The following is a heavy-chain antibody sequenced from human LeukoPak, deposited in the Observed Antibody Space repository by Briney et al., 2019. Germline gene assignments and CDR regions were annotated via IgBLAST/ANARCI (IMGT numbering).Heavy chain of an antibody. CDR1: GGSISSGGYY. CDR3: ARETHDPTMVRGVVDY. CDR2: IYYSGST. Sequence: KPSQTLSLTCTVSGGSISSGGYYWSWIRQPPGKGLEWIGYIYYSGSTYYNPFLKSRLTISADTSKNQFSLKLRSVTAADTAVYYCARETHDPTMVRGVVDYWGRGTLVTVSS. D-gene: IGHD3-10*01. J-gene: IGHJ4*02. V-gene: IGHV4-30-4*01.